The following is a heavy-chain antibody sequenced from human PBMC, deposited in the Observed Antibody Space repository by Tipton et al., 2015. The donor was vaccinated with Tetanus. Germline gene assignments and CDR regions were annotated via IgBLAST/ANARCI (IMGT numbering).Heavy chain of an antibody. CDR3: AKVRGTLRYSFDS. CDR2: SYAGGNYA. J-gene: IGHJ5*01. Sequence: GSLRLSCEASGFSFNSFAMNWVRQAPGKGLEWVSVSYAGGNYAYYADSVKGRFTTSRDDSKNTLYLHMTSLRAEDTAVYYCAKVRGTLRYSFDSWGQGTLVTVSS. V-gene: IGHV3-23*03. CDR1: GFSFNSFA. D-gene: IGHD1-26*01.